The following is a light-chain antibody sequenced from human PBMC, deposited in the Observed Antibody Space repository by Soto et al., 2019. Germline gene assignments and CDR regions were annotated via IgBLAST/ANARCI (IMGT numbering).Light chain of an antibody. Sequence: EIVLTQSPGTLSLSPGERATLSCRASQSVSSNYLAWYQQKPGQAPRLLIYGASSRATGIPDRFSGSGSGTEFTLTISRLEPEDFAMYYCQQYHSSPRTFGQGTKVEIK. V-gene: IGKV3-20*01. CDR2: GAS. CDR1: QSVSSNY. J-gene: IGKJ1*01. CDR3: QQYHSSPRT.